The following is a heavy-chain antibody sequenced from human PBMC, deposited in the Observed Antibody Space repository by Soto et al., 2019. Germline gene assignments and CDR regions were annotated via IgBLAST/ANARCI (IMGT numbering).Heavy chain of an antibody. J-gene: IGHJ4*02. CDR3: VRHPSSGCHQF. CDR1: GGSISNSDGYY. Sequence: QLHLQESGPGLVKPSETLSLTCTVSGGSISNSDGYYWAWIRQPPGKGLLWIGNIYHSGNTWYHAYLKSRVTTSVDTSQNQFSLRLSSVTAADTAVYYCVRHPSSGCHQFWSQGTLVTVSS. V-gene: IGHV4-39*01. CDR2: IYHSGNT. D-gene: IGHD3-22*01.